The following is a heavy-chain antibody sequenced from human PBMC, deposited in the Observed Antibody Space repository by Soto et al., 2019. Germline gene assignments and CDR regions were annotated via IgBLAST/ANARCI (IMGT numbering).Heavy chain of an antibody. V-gene: IGHV5-51*01. J-gene: IGHJ6*02. D-gene: IGHD2-2*01. CDR2: IYPGDSDT. Sequence: GESLKISCKGSGYSFTSYWIGWVRQMPGKGLEWMGIIYPGDSDTRYSPSFQGQVTISADKSINTAYLQWSSLKASDTAMFYCARGSTSRGLYYYGMDVWGQGTTVTVSS. CDR3: ARGSTSRGLYYYGMDV. CDR1: GYSFTSYW.